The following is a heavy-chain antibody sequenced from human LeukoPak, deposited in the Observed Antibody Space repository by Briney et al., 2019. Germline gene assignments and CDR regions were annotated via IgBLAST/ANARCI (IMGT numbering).Heavy chain of an antibody. V-gene: IGHV5-51*01. Sequence: PGESLQISCLSSGYNFTPYWIGCVRQVPGKGREWMAITFAGYSYIIYSPSFQGQVTISVDKSISTSCLQGSGLTAPDTVIYYCARHFHPAETTGGYFDLWGRGTLVTVSA. CDR3: ARHFHPAETTGGYFDL. CDR2: TFAGYSYI. J-gene: IGHJ2*01. CDR1: GYNFTPYW. D-gene: IGHD4-17*01.